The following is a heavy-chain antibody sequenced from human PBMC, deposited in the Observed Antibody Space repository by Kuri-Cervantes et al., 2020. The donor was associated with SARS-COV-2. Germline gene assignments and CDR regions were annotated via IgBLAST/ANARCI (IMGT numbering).Heavy chain of an antibody. V-gene: IGHV1-58*02. CDR2: IVVGSGNT. J-gene: IGHJ5*02. CDR3: SPFYYRSINNWSDP. D-gene: IGHD3-10*01. CDR1: GSTFSGSA. Sequence: SVKVSCKASGSTFSGSAIQWVRQARGQRLEWIGWIVVGSGNTDYAREFQERVTITRDLSTSTVYMELSGLRPYDTAMYYCSPFYYRSINNWSDPWGQGTQVTVSS.